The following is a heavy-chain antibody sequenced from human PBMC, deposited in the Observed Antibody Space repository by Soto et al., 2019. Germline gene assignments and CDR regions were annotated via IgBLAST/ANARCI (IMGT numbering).Heavy chain of an antibody. Sequence: SCVSQTPGKGPEWIGEIYDSGTTYYNPSLNSRATISLDKSKNQFSLNLNSVTAAVTAVYYCARNRGYSQGDSGPGTLVTVSS. CDR2: IYDSGTT. CDR3: ARNRGYSQGD. J-gene: IGHJ4*02. D-gene: IGHD5-18*01. V-gene: IGHV4-4*02.